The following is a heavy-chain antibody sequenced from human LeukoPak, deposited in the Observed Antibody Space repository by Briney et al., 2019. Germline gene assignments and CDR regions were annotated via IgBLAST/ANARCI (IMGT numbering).Heavy chain of an antibody. J-gene: IGHJ4*02. CDR1: GFTFSSYW. Sequence: PGGSLRLSCAASGFTFSSYWMSWVRQAPGKGLEWVSSITSISSASFYADSVKGRFTISRDNSRDTLYLQTNSLRAGDTAIYYCVKDRPNYYGSNGHYYRQNGDYWGQGTLVAVSS. D-gene: IGHD3-22*01. CDR3: VKDRPNYYGSNGHYYRQNGDY. V-gene: IGHV3-23*01. CDR2: ITSISSAS.